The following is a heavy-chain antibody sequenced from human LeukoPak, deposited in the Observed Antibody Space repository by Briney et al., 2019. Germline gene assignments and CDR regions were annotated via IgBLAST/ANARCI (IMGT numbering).Heavy chain of an antibody. J-gene: IGHJ4*02. CDR1: GGSISSSNYY. Sequence: PSQTLSLTCSVSGGSISSSNYYWSWIRQPAGKGLEWIGRIYTSESTNYNPSLKSRVTISVDTSKNQFSLKLSSVTAADTAVYYCARNLGGGRSLPGYWGQGTLVTVSS. CDR2: IYTSEST. CDR3: ARNLGGGRSLPGY. V-gene: IGHV4-61*02. D-gene: IGHD2-2*01.